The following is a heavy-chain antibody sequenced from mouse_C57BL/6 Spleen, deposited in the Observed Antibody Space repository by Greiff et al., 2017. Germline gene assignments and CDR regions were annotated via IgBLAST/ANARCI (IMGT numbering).Heavy chain of an antibody. V-gene: IGHV1-81*01. CDR2: IYPRSGNT. CDR3: AKDYGSPWFAY. D-gene: IGHD1-1*01. Sequence: VKLVESGAELARPGASVKLSCKASGYTFTSYGISWVKQRTGQGLEWIGEIYPRSGNTYYNEKFKGKATLTADKSSSTAYMELRSLTSEDSAVYFCAKDYGSPWFAYWGQGTLVTVSA. CDR1: GYTFTSYG. J-gene: IGHJ3*01.